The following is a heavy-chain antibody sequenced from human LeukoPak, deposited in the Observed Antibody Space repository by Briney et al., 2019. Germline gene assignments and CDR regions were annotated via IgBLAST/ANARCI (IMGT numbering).Heavy chain of an antibody. Sequence: ASVKVSCKASGYTFTSYDINWVRQATGQGLEWMGWMNPNSGSTGYAQKFQGRVTITRNTSISTAYMELSSLRSEDTAVYYCARVGGSYSWFDPWGQGTLVTVSS. CDR3: ARVGGSYSWFDP. V-gene: IGHV1-8*03. J-gene: IGHJ5*02. CDR2: MNPNSGST. CDR1: GYTFTSYD. D-gene: IGHD1-26*01.